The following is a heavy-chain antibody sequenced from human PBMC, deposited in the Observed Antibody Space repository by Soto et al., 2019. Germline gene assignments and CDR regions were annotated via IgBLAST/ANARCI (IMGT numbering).Heavy chain of an antibody. Sequence: SVKVSCKASGGTFSSYAISWVRQAPGQGLEWMGGIIPIFGTANYAQKFQGRVTITADESTSTAYMELGSLRSEDTAVYYCARDSGRSSSPTRRVATLSKYYYYMDVWGKGTTVTVSS. J-gene: IGHJ6*03. D-gene: IGHD5-12*01. CDR2: IIPIFGTA. CDR3: ARDSGRSSSPTRRVATLSKYYYYMDV. V-gene: IGHV1-69*13. CDR1: GGTFSSYA.